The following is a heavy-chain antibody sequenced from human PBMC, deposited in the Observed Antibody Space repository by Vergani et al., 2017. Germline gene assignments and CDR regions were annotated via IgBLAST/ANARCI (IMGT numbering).Heavy chain of an antibody. Sequence: EVQLVESGGGLVKPGGSLRLSCAASGFTFSSYSMNWVRQAPGKGLEWVSSISSSSSYIYYADSVKGRFTISRDNAKNSLYLQMNSLRAEDTAVYYCARTPDYGDYYYYGMDVWGQGTTVTVSS. CDR3: ARTPDYGDYYYYGMDV. CDR1: GFTFSSYS. CDR2: ISSSSSYI. D-gene: IGHD4-17*01. J-gene: IGHJ6*02. V-gene: IGHV3-21*01.